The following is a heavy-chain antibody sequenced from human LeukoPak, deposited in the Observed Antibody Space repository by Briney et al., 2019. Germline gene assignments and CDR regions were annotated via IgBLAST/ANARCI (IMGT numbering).Heavy chain of an antibody. D-gene: IGHD6-13*01. J-gene: IGHJ4*02. CDR2: IIPIFGTA. V-gene: IGHV1-69*06. CDR1: GGTFSSYA. CDR3: ARGPIAAGLPDY. Sequence: SVKVSCKASGGTFSSYAISWVRQAPGQGLEWMGRIIPIFGTANYAQKFQGRVTITADKSTSTAYMELSSLRSEDTAVYYCARGPIAAGLPDYWGQGTLVTVSS.